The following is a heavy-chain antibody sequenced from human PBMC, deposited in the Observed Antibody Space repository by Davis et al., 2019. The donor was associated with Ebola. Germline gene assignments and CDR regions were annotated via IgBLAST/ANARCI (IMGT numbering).Heavy chain of an antibody. CDR3: ARDIIKIAAADY. J-gene: IGHJ4*02. CDR2: IKQDGSEK. CDR1: GFTFSSYW. V-gene: IGHV3-7*01. Sequence: GESLKISCAASGFTFSSYWISWVRQAPGKGLEWVANIKQDGSEKYYVDSVKGRFTISRDNAKNSLYLQMNSLRAEDTAVYYCARDIIKIAAADYWGQGTLVTVSS. D-gene: IGHD6-13*01.